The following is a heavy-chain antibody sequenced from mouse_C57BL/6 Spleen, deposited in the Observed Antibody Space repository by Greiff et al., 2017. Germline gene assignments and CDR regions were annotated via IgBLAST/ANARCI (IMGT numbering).Heavy chain of an antibody. V-gene: IGHV5-17*01. CDR3: ARGYYYGSSDY. D-gene: IGHD1-1*01. J-gene: IGHJ2*01. CDR1: GFTFSDYG. Sequence: EVKLVESGGGLVKPGGSLKLSCAASGFTFSDYGMHWVRQAPEKGLEWVAYISSGSSTIYYADTVKGRFTISRHNAKNTLFLQMTSQRSEDTAMYYCARGYYYGSSDYWGQGTTLTVSS. CDR2: ISSGSSTI.